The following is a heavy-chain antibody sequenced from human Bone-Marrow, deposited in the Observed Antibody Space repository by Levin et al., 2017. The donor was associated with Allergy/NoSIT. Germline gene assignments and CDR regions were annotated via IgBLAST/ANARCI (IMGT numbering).Heavy chain of an antibody. CDR2: IYYSGST. D-gene: IGHD3-3*01. CDR3: ARGAHHDFWRVDY. CDR1: GGSISSYY. Sequence: NPSETLSLTCTVSGGSISSYYWNWIRQPPGKGLEWIGYIYYSGSTNYNPSLKSRVTISLDTSKNQFSLKLSSVTAADTALYYCARGAHHDFWRVDYWGQGTLVTVSS. V-gene: IGHV4-59*01. J-gene: IGHJ4*02.